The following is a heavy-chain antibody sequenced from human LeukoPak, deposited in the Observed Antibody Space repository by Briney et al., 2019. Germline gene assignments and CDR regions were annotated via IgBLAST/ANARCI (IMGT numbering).Heavy chain of an antibody. V-gene: IGHV1-2*06. D-gene: IGHD3-3*01. CDR1: GYTFTGYY. Sequence: ASVKVSCKASGYTFTGYYMHWVRQAPGQGLEWMGRINPNSGGTDYAQKFQGRVTMTRDTSISTAYMELSRLRSDDTAVYYCASFGMETHDAFDIWGQGTVVTVSS. CDR2: INPNSGGT. J-gene: IGHJ3*02. CDR3: ASFGMETHDAFDI.